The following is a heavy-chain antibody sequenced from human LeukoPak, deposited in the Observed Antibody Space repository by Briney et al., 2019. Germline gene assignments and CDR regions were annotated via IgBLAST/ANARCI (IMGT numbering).Heavy chain of an antibody. D-gene: IGHD2-15*01. V-gene: IGHV3-23*01. CDR1: GFTFSSYA. CDR3: AKNGDRGAYCTGGTCYPYFYYYMDV. CDR2: IRGSGGST. Sequence: GGSLRLSCAASGFTFSSYAMSWVRQAPGKGLEWVSAIRGSGGSTYYADSVKGRFTISRDNSKNTLYLQMNSLRAEDTAIYYCAKNGDRGAYCTGGTCYPYFYYYMDVWGKGTTVTI. J-gene: IGHJ6*03.